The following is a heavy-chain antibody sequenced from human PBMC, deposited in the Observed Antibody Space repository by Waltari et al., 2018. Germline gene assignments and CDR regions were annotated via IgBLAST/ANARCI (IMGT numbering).Heavy chain of an antibody. CDR1: GCPISGGDYF. CDR3: ARERSGSNYFDP. CDR2: IYYTGST. D-gene: IGHD3-3*01. J-gene: IGHJ5*02. Sequence: QVQLHESGPGLVEPSQTLSLPCAVTGCPISGGDYFWSWIRQPPGKGLEWLGFIYYTGSTLYSPSLMRRISMSLDTSKNLFSLELTSVTAADTAVYYCARERSGSNYFDPWGQGTLVTVSS. V-gene: IGHV4-30-4*08.